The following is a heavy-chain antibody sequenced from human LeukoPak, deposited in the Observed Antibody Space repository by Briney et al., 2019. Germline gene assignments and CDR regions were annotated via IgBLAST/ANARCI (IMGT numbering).Heavy chain of an antibody. V-gene: IGHV3-23*01. CDR2: ISGSGGST. J-gene: IGHJ4*02. D-gene: IGHD2-2*01. Sequence: GGSLRLSCAASRFTFSSYAMSWVRQAPGKGLEWVSAISGSGGSTYYADSVKGRFTISRDNSKNTLYLQMNSLRAEDTAVYYCAKESGAGDIVVVPAAPFDYWGQGTLVTVSS. CDR3: AKESGAGDIVVVPAAPFDY. CDR1: RFTFSSYA.